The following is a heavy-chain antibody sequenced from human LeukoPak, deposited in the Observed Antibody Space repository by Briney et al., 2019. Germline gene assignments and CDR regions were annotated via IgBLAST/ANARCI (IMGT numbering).Heavy chain of an antibody. J-gene: IGHJ6*03. D-gene: IGHD1-7*01. V-gene: IGHV1-8*01. Sequence: ASVKVSCKASGYTFTSYDINWVRQATGQGLEWMGWMNPNSGNTGYAQKFQGRATMTRNTSISTAYMELSSLRSEDTAVYYCARARRITGTITFYYMDVCGEGTTVTVSS. CDR1: GYTFTSYD. CDR2: MNPNSGNT. CDR3: ARARRITGTITFYYMDV.